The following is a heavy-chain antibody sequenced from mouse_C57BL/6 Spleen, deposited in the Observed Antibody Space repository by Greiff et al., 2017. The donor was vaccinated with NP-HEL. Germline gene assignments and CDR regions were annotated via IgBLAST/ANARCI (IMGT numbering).Heavy chain of an antibody. J-gene: IGHJ3*01. CDR3: TRGAPCAY. V-gene: IGHV1-15*01. CDR1: GYTFTDYE. Sequence: VQLQESGAELVRPGASVTLSCKASGYTFTDYEMHWVKQTPVHGLEWIGAIDPETGGTAYNQKFKGKAILTADKSASTAYMELRSLTSEDSAVNYCTRGAPCAYWGQGTLVTVSA. CDR2: IDPETGGT.